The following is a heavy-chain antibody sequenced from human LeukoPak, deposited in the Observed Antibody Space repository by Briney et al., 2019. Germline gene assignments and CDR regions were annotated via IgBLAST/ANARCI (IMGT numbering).Heavy chain of an antibody. CDR1: GFTFSSYA. CDR3: AKDRLDSLLWFGLPQGFDY. J-gene: IGHJ4*02. Sequence: GGSLRLSCAASGFTFSSYAMSWVRQAPGKGLEWVSAISGSGGSTYYADSVKGRFTISRDNSKNTLYLQMNSLRAEDTAVYYCAKDRLDSLLWFGLPQGFDYWGQGTLVTVSS. CDR2: ISGSGGST. D-gene: IGHD3-10*01. V-gene: IGHV3-23*01.